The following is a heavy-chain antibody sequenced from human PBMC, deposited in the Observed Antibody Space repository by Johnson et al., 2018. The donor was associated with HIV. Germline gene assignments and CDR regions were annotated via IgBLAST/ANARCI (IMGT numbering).Heavy chain of an antibody. CDR2: INWNGGST. J-gene: IGHJ3*01. V-gene: IGHV3-20*04. CDR1: GFTFVDYG. Sequence: VQLVESGGGVIRPGGSLRLSCAASGFTFVDYGMSWVRQAPGKGLEWVSGINWNGGSTSYADSVKGRFTISRDNSKNTLYLQMNSLRAEDTAVFYCSREGWELPRTGFDVWGLGTMVTVSS. CDR3: SREGWELPRTGFDV. D-gene: IGHD1-26*01.